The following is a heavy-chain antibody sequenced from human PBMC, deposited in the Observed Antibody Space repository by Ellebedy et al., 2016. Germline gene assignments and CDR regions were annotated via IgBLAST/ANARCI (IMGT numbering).Heavy chain of an antibody. CDR1: GFPFSSYS. D-gene: IGHD2/OR15-2a*01. Sequence: GGSLRLSCAASGFPFSSYSVNWVRQAPGKGLEWLSYISRDGGATYYADSVKGRFTISRDNAKNSLFLQMNSLRDEDTAVYSCAKDQHFAFDLWGRGTLVTVSS. CDR3: AKDQHFAFDL. CDR2: ISRDGGAT. J-gene: IGHJ2*01. V-gene: IGHV3-48*02.